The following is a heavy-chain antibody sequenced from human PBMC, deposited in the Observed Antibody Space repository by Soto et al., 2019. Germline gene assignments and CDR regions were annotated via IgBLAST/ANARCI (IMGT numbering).Heavy chain of an antibody. D-gene: IGHD1-26*01. J-gene: IGHJ4*02. CDR3: ARRIVELYPDY. CDR2: IYYSGST. Sequence: PSETLSLTCTVSGGSISSGGYYWSWIRQHPGKGLEWIGYIYYSGSTYYNPSLKSRVTISVDTSKNQFSLKLSSLTAADTAVYYCARRIVELYPDYCGEVTLFTVSS. CDR1: GGSISSGGYY. V-gene: IGHV4-31*03.